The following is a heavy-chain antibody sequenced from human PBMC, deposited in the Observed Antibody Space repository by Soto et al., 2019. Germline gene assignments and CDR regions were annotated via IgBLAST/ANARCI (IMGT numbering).Heavy chain of an antibody. V-gene: IGHV3-21*01. D-gene: IGHD1-26*01. CDR1: GFTFSSYA. Sequence: VGSLRLSCAASGFTFSSYAMSWVRQAPGKGLEWVSSINGRSNYVYYADSVKGRFTISRDNAKNSLYLQMNRLRAEDTAIYYCAREDGVVGSSSAFDHWGLGTLVTVSS. CDR2: INGRSNYV. J-gene: IGHJ4*02. CDR3: AREDGVVGSSSAFDH.